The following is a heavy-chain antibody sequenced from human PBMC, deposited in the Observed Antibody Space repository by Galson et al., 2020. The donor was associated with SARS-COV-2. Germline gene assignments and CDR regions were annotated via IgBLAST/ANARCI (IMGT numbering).Heavy chain of an antibody. Sequence: SVKVSCKASGGTFSSYAISWVRQAPGQGLEWMGGIIPILGIANYAQKFQGRVTITADKSTSTAYMELSSLRSEDTAVYYCARTERIPPGYYYYYMDVWGKGTTVTVSS. J-gene: IGHJ6*03. CDR3: ARTERIPPGYYYYYMDV. CDR2: IIPILGIA. CDR1: GGTFSSYA. V-gene: IGHV1-69*10. D-gene: IGHD1-1*01.